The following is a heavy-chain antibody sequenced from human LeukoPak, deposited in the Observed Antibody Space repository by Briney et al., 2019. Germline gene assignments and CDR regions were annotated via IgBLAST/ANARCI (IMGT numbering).Heavy chain of an antibody. CDR1: GGSISSGSYY. CDR2: IYTSGST. D-gene: IGHD1-1*01. V-gene: IGHV4-61*02. CDR3: ASDIPTPTTSPPLGY. Sequence: PSQTLSLTCTVSGGSISSGSYYWSWIRQPAGKGLEWIGRIYTSGSTNYNPSLKSRVTISVDTSKTQFSLRLGSVTAADTAVYCCASDIPTPTTSPPLGYWGQGTLVTVSS. J-gene: IGHJ4*02.